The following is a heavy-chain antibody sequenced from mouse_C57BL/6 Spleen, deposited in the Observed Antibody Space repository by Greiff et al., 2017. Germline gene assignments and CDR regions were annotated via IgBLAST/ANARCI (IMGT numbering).Heavy chain of an antibody. CDR1: GYAFSSSW. Sequence: QVQLQQSGPELVKPGASVKISCKASGYAFSSSWMNWVKQRPGKGLEWIGRIHPGAGDTNYNGKFKGKATLTADKSSSTAYMQLSSLTSENSAVYFCARGRVYYSNYEGFDVWGTGTTVTVSS. D-gene: IGHD2-5*01. J-gene: IGHJ1*03. V-gene: IGHV1-82*01. CDR3: ARGRVYYSNYEGFDV. CDR2: IHPGAGDT.